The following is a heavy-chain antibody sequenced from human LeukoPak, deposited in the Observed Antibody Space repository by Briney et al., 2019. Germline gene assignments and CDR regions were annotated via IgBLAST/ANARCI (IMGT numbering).Heavy chain of an antibody. V-gene: IGHV7-4-1*02. Sequence: GASVKVSCKASGYTFTSYAMNWVRQAPGQGLEWMGWINTNTGNPTYAQGFTGRFVFSLDTSVSTAYLQISSLKAEDTAVYYCARGDILVVSTAPTMHNWFDPWGQGTLVTVSS. J-gene: IGHJ5*02. D-gene: IGHD2-2*01. CDR3: ARGDILVVSTAPTMHNWFDP. CDR2: INTNTGNP. CDR1: GYTFTSYA.